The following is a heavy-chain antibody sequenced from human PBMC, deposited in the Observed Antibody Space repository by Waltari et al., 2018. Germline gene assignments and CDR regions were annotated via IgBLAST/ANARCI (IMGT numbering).Heavy chain of an antibody. Sequence: EVXLXASGXGLVQPGESXRLSCAASQFTFNTSVMSWVRQTPGXGLXWVSAXSASGXTTYYXGSVKGRFTIXRDNSKNILYLQMNSLRXEDTAVYFXAXVLXGYCSGETCRDXWGQGTLVTVSS. V-gene: IGHV3-23*01. J-gene: IGHJ4*02. CDR2: XSASGXTT. CDR1: QFTFNTSV. CDR3: AXVLXGYCSGETCRDX. D-gene: IGHD2-15*01.